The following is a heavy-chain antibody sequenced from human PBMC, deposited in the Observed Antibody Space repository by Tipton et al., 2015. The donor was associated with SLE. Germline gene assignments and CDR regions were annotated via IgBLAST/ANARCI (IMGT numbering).Heavy chain of an antibody. CDR2: IYYSGST. CDR3: ARGPLPYGSGTYFDD. CDR1: GASISSNY. D-gene: IGHD3-10*01. V-gene: IGHV4-59*08. J-gene: IGHJ4*02. Sequence: TLSLTCSVSGASISSNYWSWIRQPPGKGLEWIGYIYYSGSTNYSPSLESRVTISVDTSKNQFSLKLSSVTAADTAVYYCARGPLPYGSGTYFDDWGQGTLVTVSS.